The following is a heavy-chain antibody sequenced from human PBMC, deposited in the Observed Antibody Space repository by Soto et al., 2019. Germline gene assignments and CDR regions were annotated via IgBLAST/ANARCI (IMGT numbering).Heavy chain of an antibody. Sequence: ASVKVSCKASGYTFTSYAMHWVRQAPGQRLEWMGWINAGNGNTKYSQKFQGRVTITRDTSASTAYMELSSLRSEDTAVYYCASDKADGYNLYYFDYWGQGTLVTVSS. D-gene: IGHD5-12*01. CDR1: GYTFTSYA. CDR3: ASDKADGYNLYYFDY. J-gene: IGHJ4*02. CDR2: INAGNGNT. V-gene: IGHV1-3*01.